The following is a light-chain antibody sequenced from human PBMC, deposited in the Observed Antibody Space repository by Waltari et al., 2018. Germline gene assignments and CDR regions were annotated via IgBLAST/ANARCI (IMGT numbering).Light chain of an antibody. Sequence: DIQMTQSPSTLSASVGDRVTITCRASQTLNRWLAWYQQTPGKAPKLLIYKASTLQSGVPSRFRVSDSGTQVAFTITGLQAEDFATYYCQQYHSYPYTFGQGTKLEIK. CDR3: QQYHSYPYT. V-gene: IGKV1-5*03. CDR1: QTLNRW. J-gene: IGKJ2*01. CDR2: KAS.